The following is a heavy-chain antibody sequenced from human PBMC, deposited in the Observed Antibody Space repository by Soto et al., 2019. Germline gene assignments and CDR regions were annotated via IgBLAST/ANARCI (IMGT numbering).Heavy chain of an antibody. V-gene: IGHV3-23*01. CDR1: GFTFSSYA. Sequence: SGGSLRLSCAASGFTFSSYAMSWVRQAPGKGLEWVSAISGSGGSTYYADSVKGRFTISRDNSKNTLYLQMNSLRAEDTAVYYCANNDYGDYSDQNRFDYSGQGSRVTVSS. CDR3: ANNDYGDYSDQNRFDY. D-gene: IGHD4-17*01. CDR2: ISGSGGST. J-gene: IGHJ4*02.